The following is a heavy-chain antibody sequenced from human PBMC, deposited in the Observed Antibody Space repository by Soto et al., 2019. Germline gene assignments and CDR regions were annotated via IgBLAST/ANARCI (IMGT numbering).Heavy chain of an antibody. J-gene: IGHJ4*02. Sequence: QVQLVESGGGVVQPGRSLRLSCAASGFTFSSYGMHWVRQAPGKGLEWVAVISYDGSNKYYADSVKGRFTISRDNSKNTLYLQMNSLRAEDTAVYYCAKDTAVVPAAMPSTIVDYWGQGTLVTVSS. D-gene: IGHD2-2*01. V-gene: IGHV3-30*18. CDR1: GFTFSSYG. CDR2: ISYDGSNK. CDR3: AKDTAVVPAAMPSTIVDY.